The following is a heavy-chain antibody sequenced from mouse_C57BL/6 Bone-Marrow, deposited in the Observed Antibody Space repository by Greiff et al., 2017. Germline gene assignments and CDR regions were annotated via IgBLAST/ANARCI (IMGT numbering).Heavy chain of an antibody. D-gene: IGHD1-1*01. J-gene: IGHJ1*03. CDR3: ARMRPYYYGSSHDV. CDR1: GYTFTDYN. V-gene: IGHV1-18*01. CDR2: INPNNGGT. Sequence: EVQLQQSGPELVKPGASVKIPCKASGYTFTDYNMDWVKQSHGKSLEWIGDINPNNGGTIYNQKFKGKATLTVDKSSSTAYMELRSLTSEDTAVSYCARMRPYYYGSSHDVWGTGTTVTVSS.